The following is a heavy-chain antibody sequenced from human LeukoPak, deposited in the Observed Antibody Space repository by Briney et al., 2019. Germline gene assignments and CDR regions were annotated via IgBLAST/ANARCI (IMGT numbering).Heavy chain of an antibody. J-gene: IGHJ4*02. Sequence: GESLRLSCAASGFTFSSYSMNWVRQAPEKGLEWVSSISSSSSYIYYADSVKGRFTISRDNAKNSLYLRMNSLRAEDTAVYYCARSPSSWYGAPFDYWGQGTLVTVSS. D-gene: IGHD6-13*01. CDR2: ISSSSSYI. V-gene: IGHV3-21*01. CDR1: GFTFSSYS. CDR3: ARSPSSWYGAPFDY.